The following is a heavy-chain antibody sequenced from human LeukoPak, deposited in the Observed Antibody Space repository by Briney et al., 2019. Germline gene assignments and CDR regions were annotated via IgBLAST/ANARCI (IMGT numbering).Heavy chain of an antibody. Sequence: VASVKVSCKASGGTFSSYAISWVRQAPGQGLEWMGRIIPIFGTANYAQKFQGRVTITTDESTSTAYMELSSLRSEDTAVYYCARDGASGFDYWGQGTLVTVSS. J-gene: IGHJ4*02. CDR1: GGTFSSYA. D-gene: IGHD2-15*01. V-gene: IGHV1-69*05. CDR3: ARDGASGFDY. CDR2: IIPIFGTA.